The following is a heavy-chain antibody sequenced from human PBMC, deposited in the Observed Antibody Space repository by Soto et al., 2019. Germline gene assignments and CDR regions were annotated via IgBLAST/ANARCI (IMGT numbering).Heavy chain of an antibody. CDR2: IYHSGST. CDR1: GGSISSSNW. J-gene: IGHJ4*02. D-gene: IGHD2-2*01. Sequence: SETLSLTCAVSGGSISSSNWWSWVRQPPGKELEWIGEIYHSGSTNYNPSLKSRVTISVGKSKNQFSLKLSSVTAADTAVYYFARIRHNQLLSDLDNLGPGTLVAVSS. V-gene: IGHV4-4*02. CDR3: ARIRHNQLLSDLDN.